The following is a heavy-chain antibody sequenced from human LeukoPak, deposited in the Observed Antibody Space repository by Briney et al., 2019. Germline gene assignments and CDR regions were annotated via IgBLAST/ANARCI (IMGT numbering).Heavy chain of an antibody. D-gene: IGHD4-17*01. CDR2: INHSGST. CDR3: ARGGTVHYYYYMDV. CDR1: GFTFGDYA. V-gene: IGHV4-34*01. Sequence: GSLRLSCTASGFTFGDYAMTWVRQPPGKGLEWIGEINHSGSTNYNPSLKSRVTISVDTSKNQFSLKLSSVTAADTAVYYCARGGTVHYYYYMDVWGKGTTVTVSS. J-gene: IGHJ6*03.